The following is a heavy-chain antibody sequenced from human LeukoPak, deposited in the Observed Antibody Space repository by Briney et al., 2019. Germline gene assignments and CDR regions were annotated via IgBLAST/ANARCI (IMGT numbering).Heavy chain of an antibody. V-gene: IGHV3-21*01. CDR2: LNEDGGYI. CDR3: ARDPNWHNWFDP. D-gene: IGHD7-27*01. Sequence: GGSLRLSCAASGFTFSIYAMSWVRQAPGKGLAWVSGLNEDGGYIYYADSVKGRFTISRDNAKNSLYLQRNSLRAEDTAVYYCARDPNWHNWFDPWGQGTLVTVSS. CDR1: GFTFSIYA. J-gene: IGHJ5*02.